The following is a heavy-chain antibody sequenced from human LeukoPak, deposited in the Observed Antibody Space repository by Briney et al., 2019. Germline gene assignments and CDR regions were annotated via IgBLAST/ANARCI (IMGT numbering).Heavy chain of an antibody. Sequence: PSETLSLTCTVSGGSISSYYWSWVRQPPGKGLEWIGYIYTSGSTNYNPSLKSRVTISVDTSKNQFSLKLSSVTAADTAVYYCARLGRRSYYYYMDVWGKGTTVTVSS. V-gene: IGHV4-4*09. CDR1: GGSISSYY. J-gene: IGHJ6*03. CDR3: ARLGRRSYYYYMDV. CDR2: IYTSGST.